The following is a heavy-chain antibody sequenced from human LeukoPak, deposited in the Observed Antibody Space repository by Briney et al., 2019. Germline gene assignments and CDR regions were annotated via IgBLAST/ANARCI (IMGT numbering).Heavy chain of an antibody. CDR1: GFTFSSYN. J-gene: IGHJ4*02. Sequence: GGSLRLSCAASGFTFSSYNMNWVRQAPGKGLEWLSYISRSSSTIYYADSVKGRFTISRDNAKNSLYLQMNSLRAEDTAVYYCARDRSSGYYYVSDYWGQGALVTVSS. CDR3: ARDRSSGYYYVSDY. D-gene: IGHD3-22*01. CDR2: ISRSSSTI. V-gene: IGHV3-48*04.